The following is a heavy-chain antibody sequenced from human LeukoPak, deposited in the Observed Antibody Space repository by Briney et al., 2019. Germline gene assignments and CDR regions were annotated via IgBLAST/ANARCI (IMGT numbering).Heavy chain of an antibody. Sequence: ASVKVSCKASGYTFTGHYMHWVRQAPGQGLEWMGWINPNSGGTNYAQKFQGRVTMTRDTSISTAYMELSRLRSDDTAVYYCARAPYSSGWYFDYWGQGTLVTVSS. J-gene: IGHJ4*02. CDR2: INPNSGGT. V-gene: IGHV1-2*02. CDR3: ARAPYSSGWYFDY. CDR1: GYTFTGHY. D-gene: IGHD6-19*01.